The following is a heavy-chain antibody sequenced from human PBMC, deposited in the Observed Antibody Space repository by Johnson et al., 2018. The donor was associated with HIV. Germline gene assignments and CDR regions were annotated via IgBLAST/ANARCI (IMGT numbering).Heavy chain of an antibody. V-gene: IGHV3-7*01. CDR1: GFTFSGYW. J-gene: IGHJ3*02. CDR2: LNEGGSQK. CDR3: ARSFRDYEEDTFDI. Sequence: LRLSCAASGFTFSGYWMSWVRQAPGKGLEWVATLNEGGSQKYYVDAVKGRFSISRDNAKNSLYLQMNSLRAEDTAVYYCARSFRDYEEDTFDIWGQGTMVTVAS. D-gene: IGHD4-17*01.